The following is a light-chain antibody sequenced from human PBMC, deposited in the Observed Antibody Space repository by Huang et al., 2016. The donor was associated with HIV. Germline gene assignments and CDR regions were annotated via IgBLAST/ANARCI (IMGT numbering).Light chain of an antibody. CDR1: QSVFYTSTNKDY. J-gene: IGKJ1*01. V-gene: IGKV4-1*01. CDR2: WTA. CDR3: QQYYASPQT. Sequence: DIVMAQSPVSLAVSLGEKATLTCRSSQSVFYTSTNKDYLAWFQQKPGQPPKLRHFWTATREVGDPDRFSGSGSGKHFTLTIANLEADDAAIYYCQQYYASPQTFGQGTRV.